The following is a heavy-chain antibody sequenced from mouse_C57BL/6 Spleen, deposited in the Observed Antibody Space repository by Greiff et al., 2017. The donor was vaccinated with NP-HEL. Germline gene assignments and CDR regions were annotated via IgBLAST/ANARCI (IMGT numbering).Heavy chain of an antibody. CDR2: IYPGDGDT. Sequence: QVQLQQSGPELVKPGASVKISCKASGYAFSSSWMNWVKQRPGKGLEWIGRIYPGDGDTNYNGKFKGKATLTADKASSTAYMQLSSLTSEDSAVYFCASQLFAYWGQGTLVTVSA. CDR3: ASQLFAY. J-gene: IGHJ3*01. V-gene: IGHV1-82*01. CDR1: GYAFSSSW. D-gene: IGHD4-1*02.